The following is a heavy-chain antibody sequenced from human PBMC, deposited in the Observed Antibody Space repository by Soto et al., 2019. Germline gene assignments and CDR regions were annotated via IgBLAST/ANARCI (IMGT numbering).Heavy chain of an antibody. CDR2: IKQDGSEK. V-gene: IGHV3-7*03. CDR3: AREVSSGWNTLYYYYYYGTDV. J-gene: IGHJ6*02. Sequence: GGSLRLSCAASGFTFSSYWMSWVRQAPGKGLEWVANIKQDGSEKYYVDSVKGRFTISRDNAKNSLYLQMNSLRAEDTAVYYCAREVSSGWNTLYYYYYYGTDVSCPGTTLTVSS. CDR1: GFTFSSYW. D-gene: IGHD6-19*01.